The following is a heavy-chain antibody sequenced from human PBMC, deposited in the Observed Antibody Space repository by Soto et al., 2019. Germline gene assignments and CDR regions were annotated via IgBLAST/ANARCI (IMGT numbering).Heavy chain of an antibody. CDR1: GLTVSTNY. CDR3: ARDYDTSRGDWAYYGIDV. V-gene: IGHV3-66*01. CDR2: IYYGGTT. Sequence: EVQLVESGGGLVQPGGSLRISCAASGLTVSTNYMSWVRQAPGKGLEWVSIIYYGGTTYYADSVKGRFTISRDDSKNTXXLQMHSLRAEDTAVYYCARDYDTSRGDWAYYGIDVWGQGTTVTVSS. D-gene: IGHD3-9*01. J-gene: IGHJ6*02.